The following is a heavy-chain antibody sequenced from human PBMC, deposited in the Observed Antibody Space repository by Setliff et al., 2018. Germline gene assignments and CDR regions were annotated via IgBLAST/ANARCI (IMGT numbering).Heavy chain of an antibody. Sequence: GGSLRLSCGISGFTFNIYWMSWVRQAPGKGLEWVANVNPDGSGKYYVDSVKGRFTISRDNAKNTLYLQMNSLRAEDTAVYYCARAHSSTLSVHDYWGQGTLVTVSS. V-gene: IGHV3-7*01. CDR2: VNPDGSGK. CDR3: ARAHSSTLSVHDY. CDR1: GFTFNIYW. D-gene: IGHD2-2*01. J-gene: IGHJ4*02.